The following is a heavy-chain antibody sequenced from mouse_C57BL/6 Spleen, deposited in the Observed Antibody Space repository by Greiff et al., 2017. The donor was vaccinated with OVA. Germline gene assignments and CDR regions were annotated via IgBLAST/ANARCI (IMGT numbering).Heavy chain of an antibody. CDR2: IYPGAGDT. CDR1: GYAFSSYW. D-gene: IGHD2-5*01. V-gene: IGHV1-80*01. J-gene: IGHJ2*01. Sequence: VQLQESGAELVKPGASVTISCKASGYAFSSYWMNWVKQRPGKGLEWIGQIYPGAGDTNYNGKFKGKATLTADKSSSTAYMQLSSLTSEDSAVYFCARDYSKSYFDYWGQGTTLTVSS. CDR3: ARDYSKSYFDY.